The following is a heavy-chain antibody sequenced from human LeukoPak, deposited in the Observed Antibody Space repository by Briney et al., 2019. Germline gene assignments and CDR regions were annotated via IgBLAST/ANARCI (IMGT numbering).Heavy chain of an antibody. CDR3: AREHYFYHMDG. J-gene: IGHJ6*03. CDR1: GFTFTSYS. CDR2: ISSSSSYI. Sequence: GGSLRLSCAASGFTFTSYSMNWVRQAPGKGLEWVSSISSSSSYIYYAGSVKGRFTISRDNAENSLYLQMNSLRAEDTAVYCCAREHYFYHMDGWSEGTTVTVSS. V-gene: IGHV3-21*01.